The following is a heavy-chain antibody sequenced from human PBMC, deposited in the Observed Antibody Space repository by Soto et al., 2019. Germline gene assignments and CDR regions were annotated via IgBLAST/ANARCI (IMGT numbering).Heavy chain of an antibody. V-gene: IGHV4-31*03. CDR3: ARYSLRPNWFDP. CDR2: IYFSGST. Sequence: PSETLSLTCTVSGGSISSGTYHWSWIRQYPGKGLEWIGYIYFSGSTYYNPSLRSRVTMSVDTSKNHFSLNLSSVTAADTAVYYCARYSLRPNWFDPWGQGTLLTVSS. D-gene: IGHD2-21*01. J-gene: IGHJ5*02. CDR1: GGSISSGTYH.